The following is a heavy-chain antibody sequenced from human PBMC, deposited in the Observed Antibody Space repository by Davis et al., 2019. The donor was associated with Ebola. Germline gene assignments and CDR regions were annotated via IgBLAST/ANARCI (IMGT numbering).Heavy chain of an antibody. D-gene: IGHD5-12*01. Sequence: KVSCKGSGYSFNDQWIGWVRQMPGKGLEWMGIIFPRDSDTRYSPSFQGHVTISVDKSISTAYLEWSSLRASDTAMYYCARGQDNSGWVNGWFFDPWGQGTLVTVSS. CDR1: GYSFNDQW. CDR3: ARGQDNSGWVNGWFFDP. V-gene: IGHV5-51*01. CDR2: IFPRDSDT. J-gene: IGHJ5*02.